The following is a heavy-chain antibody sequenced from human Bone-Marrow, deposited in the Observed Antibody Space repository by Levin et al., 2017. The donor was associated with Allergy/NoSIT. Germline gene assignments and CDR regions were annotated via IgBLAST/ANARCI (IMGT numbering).Heavy chain of an antibody. CDR1: AGTFSNDP. J-gene: IGHJ4*02. D-gene: IGHD4-17*01. CDR2: IIPISGTA. Sequence: SVKVSCKTSAGTFSNDPISWMRQAPGQGLEWMGGIIPISGTAKYAQKCQGRITIIADESTTTASMELRNLRSEDTAIYYCATHPTTVRTSYFDYCGQGTLVTVSS. CDR3: ATHPTTVRTSYFDY. V-gene: IGHV1-69*13.